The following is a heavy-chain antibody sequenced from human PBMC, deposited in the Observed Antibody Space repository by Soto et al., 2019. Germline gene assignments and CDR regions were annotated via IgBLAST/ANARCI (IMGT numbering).Heavy chain of an antibody. V-gene: IGHV3-30*18. CDR3: AKDRGDVVVAGTGMDV. D-gene: IGHD2-21*02. Sequence: QVQLVESGGGVVQPGRSLRPSCAASGFTFHDFGMSWVRQAPGKGLEWVAVISYDGSNKYYADSVKGRFTISRDNSKNALFLRMSSLRAEDTALYDCAKDRGDVVVAGTGMDVWGQGTTVTVSS. CDR2: ISYDGSNK. CDR1: GFTFHDFG. J-gene: IGHJ6*02.